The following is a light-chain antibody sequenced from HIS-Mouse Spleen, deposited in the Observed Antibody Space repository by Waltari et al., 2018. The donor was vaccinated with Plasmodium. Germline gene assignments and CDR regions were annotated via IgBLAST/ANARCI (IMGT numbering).Light chain of an antibody. CDR2: GAS. V-gene: IGKV3-15*01. CDR1: QSVSNN. Sequence: EIVMTQSPATLSVSPGERATLPCRAGQSVSNNLPWYQQKPGQAPRLLIYGASTRATGIPARFSGSGSGTEFTLTISSMQSEDFAVYYCQQYNNWPPTWTFGQGTKVEIK. CDR3: QQYNNWPPTWT. J-gene: IGKJ1*01.